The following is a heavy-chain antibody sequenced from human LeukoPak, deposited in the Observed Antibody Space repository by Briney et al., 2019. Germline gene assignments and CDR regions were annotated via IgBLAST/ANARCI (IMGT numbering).Heavy chain of an antibody. J-gene: IGHJ3*02. Sequence: ASVKVSCKASGYTFSSYHVSWVRQAPGQGLEWMGWINTYDGNTNYAQNVQGRVAMTTDTSTSTAYMELRSLRSDDTAVYYCARVTNGDDFDIWGQGTMVTVSS. V-gene: IGHV1-18*01. D-gene: IGHD1-1*01. CDR3: ARVTNGDDFDI. CDR2: INTYDGNT. CDR1: GYTFSSYH.